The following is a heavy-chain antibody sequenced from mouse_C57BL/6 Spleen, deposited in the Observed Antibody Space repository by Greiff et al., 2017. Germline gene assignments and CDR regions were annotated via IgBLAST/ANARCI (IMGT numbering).Heavy chain of an antibody. J-gene: IGHJ3*01. Sequence: QVQLQQSGPELVKPGASVKISCKASGYAFSSSWMNWVKQRPGKGLEWIGRIYPGDGDTNYNGKFKGKATLTADKSFSTAYMQLSSLTSEDSAVYFCARTDSSGYSWFAYWGQGTLVTVSA. CDR3: ARTDSSGYSWFAY. D-gene: IGHD3-2*02. V-gene: IGHV1-82*01. CDR2: IYPGDGDT. CDR1: GYAFSSSW.